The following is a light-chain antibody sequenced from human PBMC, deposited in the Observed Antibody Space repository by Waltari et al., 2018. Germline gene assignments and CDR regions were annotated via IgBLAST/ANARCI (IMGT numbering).Light chain of an antibody. Sequence: DIQMTQSPSSLSASVGDRVSITCRTSQTISSYLNWYKQKPGKAPNLLIYAASSLQSGVPSRFSGSGSGTDFTLTISSLQSEDFATYYCQQTYSTPRTFGKGTKVEVK. CDR2: AAS. CDR1: QTISSY. CDR3: QQTYSTPRT. V-gene: IGKV1-39*01. J-gene: IGKJ1*01.